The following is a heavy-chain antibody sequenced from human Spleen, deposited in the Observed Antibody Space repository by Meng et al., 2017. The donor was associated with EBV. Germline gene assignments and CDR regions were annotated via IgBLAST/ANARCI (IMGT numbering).Heavy chain of an antibody. CDR2: INESGIT. Sequence: QVQLHQRGAGLLKPSQTLSLTGALYGEAFSGHYWTWIRQPTGKGLEWIGEINESGITNYNPSLKSRVTLSIDTSERHFSLNLSSVTAADTAVYYCARQSTYRLLDPWGQGTLVTVSS. J-gene: IGHJ5*02. CDR3: ARQSTYRLLDP. CDR1: GEAFSGHY. D-gene: IGHD3-16*02. V-gene: IGHV4-34*01.